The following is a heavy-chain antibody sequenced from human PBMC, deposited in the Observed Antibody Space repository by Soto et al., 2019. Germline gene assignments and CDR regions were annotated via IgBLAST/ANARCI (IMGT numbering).Heavy chain of an antibody. CDR1: DHTFGSNG. CDR3: ERVYGDYIDY. V-gene: IGHV1-18*01. CDR2: ISAEDGNT. J-gene: IGHJ4*02. Sequence: ASVQISCKSSDHTFGSNGITWVRQAPGHGLEWMGWISAEDGNTTYDPEFQGRVTMTTDTSTNTASMELKNRKYDEKAVYYCERVYGDYIDYWGQGTLVTASS. D-gene: IGHD4-17*01.